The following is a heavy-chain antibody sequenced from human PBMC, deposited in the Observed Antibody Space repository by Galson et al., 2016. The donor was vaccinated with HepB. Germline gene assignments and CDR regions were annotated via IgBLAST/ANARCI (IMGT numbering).Heavy chain of an antibody. Sequence: SLRLSCAASGFTFTAYWMDWVRQAPGKGLEWVANINHGGSVAYYVDSVKGRFTISRDNAKNSLYLQMNSLRDEDTALYYCVRENWHFDLWGRGTLVTVSS. CDR2: INHGGSVA. CDR3: VRENWHFDL. V-gene: IGHV3-7*03. CDR1: GFTFTAYW. J-gene: IGHJ2*01.